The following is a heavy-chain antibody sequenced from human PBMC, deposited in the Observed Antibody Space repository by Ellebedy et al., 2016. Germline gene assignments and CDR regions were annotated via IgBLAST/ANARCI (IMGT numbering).Heavy chain of an antibody. CDR2: INPNSGGT. CDR1: RYTFTGYY. CDR3: AREAIVVVAATAFDY. Sequence: ASVKVSXKASRYTFTGYYMHWVRQAPGQGLEWMGWINPNSGGTNYAQKFQGRVTMTRDTSISTAYMELSRLRSDDTAVYYCAREAIVVVAATAFDYWGQGTLVTVSS. D-gene: IGHD2-15*01. V-gene: IGHV1-2*02. J-gene: IGHJ4*02.